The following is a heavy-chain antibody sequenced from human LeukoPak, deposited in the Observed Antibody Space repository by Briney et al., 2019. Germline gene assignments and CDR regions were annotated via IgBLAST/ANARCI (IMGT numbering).Heavy chain of an antibody. J-gene: IGHJ4*02. V-gene: IGHV3-49*05. CDR3: ARAHYGSGNSVSLYYFDY. D-gene: IGHD3-10*01. Sequence: KSGGSLRLSCTTSGFTFGDYGMSWIRQAPGKGLEWVSFIKSKTYGGTIEYAASVQGRFTISRDDSESIAYLQMNSLKTEDTAVYYCARAHYGSGNSVSLYYFDYWGQGTLVTVSS. CDR2: IKSKTYGGTI. CDR1: GFTFGDYG.